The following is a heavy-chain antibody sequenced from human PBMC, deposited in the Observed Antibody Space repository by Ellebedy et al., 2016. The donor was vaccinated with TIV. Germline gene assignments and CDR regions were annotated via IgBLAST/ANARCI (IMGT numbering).Heavy chain of an antibody. CDR1: GFTFSSYA. Sequence: GESLKISCAASGFTFSSYAMHWVRQAPGKGLEWVAVISYDGSNKYYADSVKGRFTISRDNSKNTLYLQMNSLRAEDTAVYYCAKLIQHTDRGAVDIWGQGTMVTVSS. D-gene: IGHD2-21*01. V-gene: IGHV3-30*01. CDR3: AKLIQHTDRGAVDI. J-gene: IGHJ3*02. CDR2: ISYDGSNK.